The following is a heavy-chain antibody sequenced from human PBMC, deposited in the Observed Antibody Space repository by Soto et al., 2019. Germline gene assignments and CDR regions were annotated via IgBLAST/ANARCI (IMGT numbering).Heavy chain of an antibody. D-gene: IGHD5-18*01. Sequence: EVQLLESGGGLVQPGGSLRLSCAASGFTFSSYAMSWVRQAPGKGLEWVSAISGSGGSTYYADSVKGRFTISRDNAKKALYLQMNCLKTDDTAVYYCALCDSYGVPNYFDYWGQGTLVTVSS. J-gene: IGHJ4*02. CDR2: ISGSGGST. CDR1: GFTFSSYA. V-gene: IGHV3-23*01. CDR3: ALCDSYGVPNYFDY.